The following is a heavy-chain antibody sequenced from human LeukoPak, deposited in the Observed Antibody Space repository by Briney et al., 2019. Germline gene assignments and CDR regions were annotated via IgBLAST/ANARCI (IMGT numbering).Heavy chain of an antibody. CDR2: IYYSGST. CDR1: AGSVSSYY. CDR3: ARDLNGVRAFDI. Sequence: SETLSLTCTGSAGSVSSYYWSWIRQPPGKGLEWIGYIYYSGSTNYNPSLKSRVTISVDTSKNQFSLKLSSVTAADTAVYYCARDLNGVRAFDIWGQGTMVTVSS. D-gene: IGHD3-16*02. J-gene: IGHJ3*02. V-gene: IGHV4-59*02.